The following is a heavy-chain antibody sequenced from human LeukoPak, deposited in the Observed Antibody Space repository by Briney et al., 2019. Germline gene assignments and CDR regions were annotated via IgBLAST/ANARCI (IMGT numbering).Heavy chain of an antibody. J-gene: IGHJ6*03. D-gene: IGHD5-18*01. CDR2: IYYSGST. V-gene: IGHV4-59*01. CDR1: GGSISSYY. CDR3: ARGGYSYGYYYMDV. Sequence: SETLSLTCTVSGGSISSYYWSWIRQPPGKGLEWIGYIYYSGSTNYNPSLKSRVTISVDTSKNQFSLKLSSVTAADTAVYYCARGGYSYGYYYMDVWGIGTTVTISS.